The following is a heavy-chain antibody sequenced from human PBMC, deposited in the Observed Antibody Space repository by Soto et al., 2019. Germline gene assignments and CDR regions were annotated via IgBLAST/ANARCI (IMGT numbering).Heavy chain of an antibody. CDR2: ISTASGKT. CDR1: GYTFTSFN. V-gene: IGHV1-3*04. CDR3: ARGEDY. D-gene: IGHD1-26*01. J-gene: IGHJ4*02. Sequence: QVQLVQSGAEVKKTGASVKVSCKASGYTFTSFNIHWVRQAPGQGLEWMGWISTASGKTEYSQKFQGRVTITRDTSASTAYMELSSLRSEDTAVYYCARGEDYWGQGALVTVSS.